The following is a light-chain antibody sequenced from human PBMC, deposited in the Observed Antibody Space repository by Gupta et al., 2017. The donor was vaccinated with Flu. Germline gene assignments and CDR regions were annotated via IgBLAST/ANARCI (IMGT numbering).Light chain of an antibody. CDR1: QRISTY. V-gene: IGKV1-39*01. CDR2: AAA. Sequence: SSLSASVGDRVTSTCRASQRISTYLNWYKQKPGKAPKLLISAAASWQSGVPSRFRGSGSGTELTLTISNRQPEDFATYYCQQSDSAPSRTFGQGTKVGLK. CDR3: QQSDSAPSRT. J-gene: IGKJ2*01.